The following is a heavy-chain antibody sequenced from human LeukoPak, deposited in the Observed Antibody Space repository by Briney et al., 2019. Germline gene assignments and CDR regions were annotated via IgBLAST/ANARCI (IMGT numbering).Heavy chain of an antibody. Sequence: PGGSLRLSCAASRFTFSSYEIHWVRQAPGKGLEWVSYISSSGSTIYYADSVKGRFTISRDNAKNSLYLQMNSLRAEDTAVYYCAREWESIDYWGQGTLVTVSS. V-gene: IGHV3-48*03. CDR1: RFTFSSYE. CDR3: AREWESIDY. D-gene: IGHD1-26*01. CDR2: ISSSGSTI. J-gene: IGHJ4*02.